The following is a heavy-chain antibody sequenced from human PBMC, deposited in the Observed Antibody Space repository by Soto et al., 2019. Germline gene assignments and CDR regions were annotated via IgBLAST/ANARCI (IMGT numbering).Heavy chain of an antibody. CDR2: INNAGSIT. CDR3: ARSLLYRYGMDV. J-gene: IGHJ6*02. V-gene: IGHV3-74*01. CDR1: GFTFSSYW. D-gene: IGHD2-8*01. Sequence: EVQLVESGGGLVQPGGSLRLSCAASGFTFSSYWMHWVRQAPGKGLVWVSRINNAGSITNYADSVKGRFTISRDNAKNTLYLQMNSLRAEDTAVYYCARSLLYRYGMDVWGQGTTFTVSS.